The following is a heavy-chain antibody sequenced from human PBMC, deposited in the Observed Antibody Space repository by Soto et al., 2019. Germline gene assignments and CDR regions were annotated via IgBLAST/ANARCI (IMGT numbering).Heavy chain of an antibody. J-gene: IGHJ6*02. D-gene: IGHD2-2*01. CDR1: GFTFSSYA. CDR2: IVGSGSSK. Sequence: GGSLRLSCAASGFTFSSYAMSWVRQAPGKGLEWVSAIVGSGSSKYYADSVKGRFAVSRDNSKNTLYLQMNSLRVEDTAVYYCARDRLVPYGYGMDVWGQGTTVTVSS. CDR3: ARDRLVPYGYGMDV. V-gene: IGHV3-23*01.